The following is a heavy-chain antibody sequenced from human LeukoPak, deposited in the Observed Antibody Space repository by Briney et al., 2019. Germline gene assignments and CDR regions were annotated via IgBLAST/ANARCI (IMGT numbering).Heavy chain of an antibody. V-gene: IGHV1-18*01. CDR3: ARGLYYDSSEKYYYYYYMDV. J-gene: IGHJ6*03. Sequence: ASVKVSCKASGYTFTSYGISWVRQAPGQGLEWMGWISAYNGNTNYAQKLQGRVTMTTDTSTSTAYMELRSLRSDDTAVYYCARGLYYDSSEKYYYYYYMDVWGKGTTVTVSS. CDR1: GYTFTSYG. D-gene: IGHD3-22*01. CDR2: ISAYNGNT.